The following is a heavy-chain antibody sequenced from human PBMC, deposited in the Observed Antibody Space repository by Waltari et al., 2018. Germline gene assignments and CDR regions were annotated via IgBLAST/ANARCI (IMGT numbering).Heavy chain of an antibody. Sequence: EVQLVESGGGQVKPGESLRLSCAASGFTFSSYTMNWVRQAPGKGLEWVSSISSSNSYIYYADSVKGRFTISRHNAKKSLYLEMNSLSAEDTAIYYCAKDREAHCSGGSCTEFDSWGQGTLVTVSS. CDR2: ISSSNSYI. V-gene: IGHV3-21*01. CDR1: GFTFSSYT. CDR3: AKDREAHCSGGSCTEFDS. J-gene: IGHJ5*01. D-gene: IGHD2-15*01.